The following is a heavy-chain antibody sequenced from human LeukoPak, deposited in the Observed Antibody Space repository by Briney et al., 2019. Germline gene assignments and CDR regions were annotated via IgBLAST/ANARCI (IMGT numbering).Heavy chain of an antibody. D-gene: IGHD2-8*02. CDR3: ARDLHCAGGECYYGLMY. J-gene: IGHJ4*02. V-gene: IGHV3-30*03. CDR2: MSFDGSYK. CDR1: GFTFNTYA. Sequence: GGSLGLSCAASGFTFNTYAMHWARQAPGKGLEWVAVMSFDGSYKHYADSVKGRFTISRDNSKSTLYVQMNSLRVEDTAVYYCARDLHCAGGECYYGLMYWGQGTLVVVSS.